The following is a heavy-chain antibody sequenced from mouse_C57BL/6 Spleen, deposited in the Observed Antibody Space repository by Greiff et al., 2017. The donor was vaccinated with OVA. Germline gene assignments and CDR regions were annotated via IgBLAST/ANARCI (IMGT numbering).Heavy chain of an antibody. CDR3: ARSNYDFDY. V-gene: IGHV1-22*01. D-gene: IGHD2-5*01. Sequence: EVKLQESGPELVKPGASVKMSCKASGYTFTDYNMHWVKQSHGKSLEWIGYINPNNGGTSYNQKFKGKATLTVNKSSSTAYMELRSLTSEDSAVYYCARSNYDFDYWGQGTTLTVSS. CDR2: INPNNGGT. J-gene: IGHJ2*01. CDR1: GYTFTDYN.